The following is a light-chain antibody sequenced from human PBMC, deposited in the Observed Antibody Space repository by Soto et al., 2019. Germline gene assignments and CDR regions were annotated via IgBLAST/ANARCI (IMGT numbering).Light chain of an antibody. Sequence: EILLTQSPSTLSLSPGERATLSCRASQSVSSYLAWYQQKPGQAPRLLIYDASNRATGIPARLSGSGSGTDFTLTISSLEPEDFAVYYCQQRSNWPRSITFGQGTRLEIK. V-gene: IGKV3-11*01. J-gene: IGKJ5*01. CDR3: QQRSNWPRSIT. CDR1: QSVSSY. CDR2: DAS.